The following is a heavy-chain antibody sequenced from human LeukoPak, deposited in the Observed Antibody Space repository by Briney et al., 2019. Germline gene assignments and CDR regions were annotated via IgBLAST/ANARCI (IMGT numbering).Heavy chain of an antibody. CDR2: IYPGDSDT. Sequence: GESLKISFQGSGYRFTSYWIGWVRPMPGKGLEWMGIIYPGDSDTRYSPSFQGQVTISADKSISTAYLQWSSLKASDTAMYYCARSRSLAAAGINWGQGTLVTVSS. D-gene: IGHD6-13*01. CDR1: GYRFTSYW. V-gene: IGHV5-51*01. CDR3: ARSRSLAAAGIN. J-gene: IGHJ4*02.